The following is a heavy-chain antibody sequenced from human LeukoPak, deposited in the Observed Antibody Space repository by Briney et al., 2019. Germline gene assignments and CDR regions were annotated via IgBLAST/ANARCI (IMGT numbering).Heavy chain of an antibody. CDR3: ARLRAPYYYGSGSYYNWFDP. CDR2: INPNSGGT. J-gene: IGHJ5*02. Sequence: ASVKVSCKASGYTFTGYYMHWVRQAPGQGLEWMGWINPNSGGTNYAQKFQGRVTMTRDTSISTAYMELSRLGSDDTAVYYCARLRAPYYYGSGSYYNWFDPWGQGTLVTVSS. V-gene: IGHV1-2*02. D-gene: IGHD3-10*01. CDR1: GYTFTGYY.